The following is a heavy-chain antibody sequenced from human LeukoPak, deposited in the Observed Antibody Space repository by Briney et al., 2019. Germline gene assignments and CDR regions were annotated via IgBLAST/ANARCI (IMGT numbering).Heavy chain of an antibody. D-gene: IGHD2-2*01. CDR1: GFTFSSYG. CDR3: AKPYGSRDPNFDH. CDR2: ISYDGSNK. J-gene: IGHJ4*02. Sequence: GRSLRLSCAASGFTFSSYGMHWVRQAPGKGLEWVAVISYDGSNKYYADSVKGRFTISRDNSKDTLYLQMNTLRVEDTAVYYCAKPYGSRDPNFDHWGQGTLVTVSS. V-gene: IGHV3-30*18.